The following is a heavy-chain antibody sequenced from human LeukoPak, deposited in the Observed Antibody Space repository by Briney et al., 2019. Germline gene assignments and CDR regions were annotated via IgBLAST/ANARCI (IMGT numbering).Heavy chain of an antibody. CDR3: TRDSGTYNWFDP. D-gene: IGHD1-26*01. Sequence: GGALRLSCVASGFTFSDSAIHWVRQSSGKGLEWIGHMDKETNLYATALAASVKGRFTVSRDDSKNTAYLHMNSLKTEDTALYYCTRDSGTYNWFDPWGQGTLVTVPS. J-gene: IGHJ5*02. V-gene: IGHV3-73*01. CDR2: MDKETNLYAT. CDR1: GFTFSDSA.